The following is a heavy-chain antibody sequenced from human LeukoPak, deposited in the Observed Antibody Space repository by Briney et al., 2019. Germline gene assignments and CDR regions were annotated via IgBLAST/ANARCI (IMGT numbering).Heavy chain of an antibody. CDR1: GYSFSSYW. J-gene: IGHJ3*02. D-gene: IGHD6-6*01. CDR2: INPGDSDT. CDR3: ANTYSTSSAVAFDI. V-gene: IGHV5-51*01. Sequence: GESLKISCKGSGYSFSSYWIGWVRQMPGKGLEWMAIINPGDSDTRYSPSFQGQVTISADKSISTAYLQWSSLKASDTAMYYCANTYSTSSAVAFDIWGQGTMVTVSS.